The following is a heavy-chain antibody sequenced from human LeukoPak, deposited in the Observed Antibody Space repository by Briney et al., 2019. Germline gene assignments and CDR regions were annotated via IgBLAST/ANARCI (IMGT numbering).Heavy chain of an antibody. CDR3: ARARDIVVVVAATRQGNDAFDI. D-gene: IGHD2-15*01. CDR1: GGSISSYY. CDR2: ISYSGST. J-gene: IGHJ3*02. Sequence: TSETLSLTCTVSGGSISSYYWSWIRQPLGKGLEWIGFISYSGSTSYNPSLKSRVTTSVDTSKNHFSLKLSSVTAADTAVYYCARARDIVVVVAATRQGNDAFDIWGQGTMVTVSS. V-gene: IGHV4-59*01.